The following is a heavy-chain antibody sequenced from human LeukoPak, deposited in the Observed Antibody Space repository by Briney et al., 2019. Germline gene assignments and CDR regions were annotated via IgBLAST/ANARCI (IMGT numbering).Heavy chain of an antibody. J-gene: IGHJ6*02. CDR3: ARRKAATFGMDV. CDR2: ISISSTYI. CDR1: GFTLSTYS. D-gene: IGHD6-13*01. Sequence: GGSLRLSCAASGFTLSTYSMNWVRQAPGKGLEWVSSISISSTYIYYADSVKGRFTISRDNAKNSLYLQMNSLRAEDTAVYYCARRKAATFGMDVWGQGTTVTVSS. V-gene: IGHV3-21*01.